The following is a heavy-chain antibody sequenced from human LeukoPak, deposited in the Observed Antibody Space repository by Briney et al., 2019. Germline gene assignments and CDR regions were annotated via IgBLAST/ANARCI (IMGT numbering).Heavy chain of an antibody. V-gene: IGHV4-59*08. CDR3: ARQAVAGTWNWFDP. Sequence: SETLSLTCTVSGGSISSYYWSWIRQPPGKGLEWIGYIFYSGGTNYNPSLKSRVTISVDTSKNQFSLKLSSVTAADTAVYYCARQAVAGTWNWFDPWGQGTLVTVSS. D-gene: IGHD6-19*01. CDR1: GGSISSYY. J-gene: IGHJ5*02. CDR2: IFYSGGT.